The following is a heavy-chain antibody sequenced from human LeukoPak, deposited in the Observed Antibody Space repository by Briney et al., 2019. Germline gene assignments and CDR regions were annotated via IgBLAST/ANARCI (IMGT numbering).Heavy chain of an antibody. CDR3: ARPKSSYGIVDY. CDR1: GDRLTNNW. CDR2: IYPGNSDT. V-gene: IGHV5-51*01. D-gene: IGHD5-18*01. Sequence: GESLKISCKISGDRLTNNWIGWVRQVPGKGLEWLGLIYPGNSDTRYSPFFQGQVTFSVDTSISTAYLHWGGLKASDTAMYYCARPKSSYGIVDYWGQGTLVTVSS. J-gene: IGHJ4*02.